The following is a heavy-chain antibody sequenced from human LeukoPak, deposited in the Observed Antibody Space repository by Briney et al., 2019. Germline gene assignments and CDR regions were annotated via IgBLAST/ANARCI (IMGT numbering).Heavy chain of an antibody. J-gene: IGHJ5*02. CDR3: AKDLLRDRWFGES. CDR2: IRYDGSHK. CDR1: GFTFSSYE. V-gene: IGHV3-30*02. D-gene: IGHD3-10*01. Sequence: GGSLRLSCAASGFTFSSYEMNWVRQAPGEGLEWVAFIRYDGSHKYYADSVKGRFTISRDDSKYTLYLQMNSLRVEDTAVYYCAKDLLRDRWFGESWGQGTLVTVSS.